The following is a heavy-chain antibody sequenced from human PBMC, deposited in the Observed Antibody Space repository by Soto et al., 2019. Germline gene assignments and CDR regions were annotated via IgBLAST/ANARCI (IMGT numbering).Heavy chain of an antibody. J-gene: IGHJ5*02. Sequence: LGLSCAASGFTFSSYSMNWVRQAPGKGLEWVSYISSSSSTIYYADSVKGRFTISRDNAKNSLYLQMNSLRDEDTAVYYCARDVGQAPSITGTTGWFDPWRQGTLVTLSS. CDR2: ISSSSSTI. CDR1: GFTFSSYS. CDR3: ARDVGQAPSITGTTGWFDP. D-gene: IGHD1-7*01. V-gene: IGHV3-48*02.